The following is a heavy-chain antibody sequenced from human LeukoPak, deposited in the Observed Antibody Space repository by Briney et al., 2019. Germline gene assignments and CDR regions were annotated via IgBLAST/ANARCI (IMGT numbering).Heavy chain of an antibody. D-gene: IGHD6-13*01. Sequence: PGGSLRLSCAASGFTFSSYAMSWVRQTPAKGLEWVSDISGSGGSTYYADSVKGRFTISRDNSKNTLYLQMNSVRAEDTAVYYCAKGRRGDRAAAIDYWGQGALVTVSS. CDR2: ISGSGGST. CDR3: AKGRRGDRAAAIDY. J-gene: IGHJ4*02. V-gene: IGHV3-23*01. CDR1: GFTFSSYA.